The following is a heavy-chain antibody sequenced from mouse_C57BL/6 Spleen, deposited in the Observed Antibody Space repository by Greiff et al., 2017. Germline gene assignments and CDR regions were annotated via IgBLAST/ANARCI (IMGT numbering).Heavy chain of an antibody. Sequence: QVQLQQPGAELVRPGTSVKLSCKASGYTFTSYWTHWVKQRPGQGLEWIGVIDPSDSYTNYNQKFKGKATLTVDTSSSTAYMQLSSLTSEDSAVYYCAREGLRRKYYAMDYWGQGTSVTVSS. D-gene: IGHD2-2*01. V-gene: IGHV1-59*01. J-gene: IGHJ4*01. CDR3: AREGLRRKYYAMDY. CDR1: GYTFTSYW. CDR2: IDPSDSYT.